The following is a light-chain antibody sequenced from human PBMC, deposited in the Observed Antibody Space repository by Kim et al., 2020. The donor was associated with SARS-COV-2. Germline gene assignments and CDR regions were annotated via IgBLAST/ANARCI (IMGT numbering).Light chain of an antibody. Sequence: QLVLTQSPSASASLGASVKLTCTLTSGHSDYAIAWHQLQPEKGPRYLMKVSSDGSHYKGDGVPVRFSGSSSGAERYLTISSLQSEDEADYYCQTWGTGFVVFGGGTKVTVL. J-gene: IGLJ2*01. CDR1: SGHSDYA. CDR2: VSSDGSH. V-gene: IGLV4-69*01. CDR3: QTWGTGFVV.